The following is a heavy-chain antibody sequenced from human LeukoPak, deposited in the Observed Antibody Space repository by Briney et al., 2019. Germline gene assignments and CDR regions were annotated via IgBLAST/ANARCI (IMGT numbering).Heavy chain of an antibody. CDR3: ARGGATMVDYYYYYYMDV. V-gene: IGHV4-59*01. Sequence: SETLSLTCTVSGGSISSYYWSWIRQPPGKGLEWIGYIYYSGSTNFNPSLKSRVTISVDTSKNQFSPKLSSVTAADTAVYYCARGGATMVDYYYYYYMDVWGKGTTVTVSS. CDR1: GGSISSYY. D-gene: IGHD5-12*01. J-gene: IGHJ6*03. CDR2: IYYSGST.